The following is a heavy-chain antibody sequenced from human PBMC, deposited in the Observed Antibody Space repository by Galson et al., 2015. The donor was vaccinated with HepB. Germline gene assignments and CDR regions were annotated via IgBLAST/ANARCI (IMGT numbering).Heavy chain of an antibody. J-gene: IGHJ3*01. CDR2: ISAYNGNT. Sequence: SVKVSCKASGYTSTSYGISWVRQAPGQGLEWMGWISAYNGNTNYAQKLQGRITMTTDTSTSTAYMELRSLRSDDTAVYYCARDGDYVWGSCHPSPLGWGQGTMVTVSS. CDR3: ARDGDYVWGSCHPSPLG. V-gene: IGHV1-18*04. CDR1: GYTSTSYG. D-gene: IGHD3-16*01.